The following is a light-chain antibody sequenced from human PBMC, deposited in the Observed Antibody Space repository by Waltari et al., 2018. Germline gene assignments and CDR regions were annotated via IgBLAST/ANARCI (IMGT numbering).Light chain of an antibody. J-gene: IGKJ4*01. Sequence: EIVLTQSPATLSLSPGERATLSCRVSQIVSSYLAWYQQNPGQAPRLLIYDASNRATGIPARFSGSGSGTDFTLTISSLEPEDFAVYYCQQRSNWLTFGGGTKVEIK. CDR1: QIVSSY. CDR2: DAS. CDR3: QQRSNWLT. V-gene: IGKV3-11*01.